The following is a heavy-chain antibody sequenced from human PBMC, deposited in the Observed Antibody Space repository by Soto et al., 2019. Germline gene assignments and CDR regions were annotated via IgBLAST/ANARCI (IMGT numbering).Heavy chain of an antibody. CDR3: ARDFSWFGELIASDY. V-gene: IGHV1-3*01. D-gene: IGHD3-10*01. J-gene: IGHJ4*02. Sequence: QVQLVQSGAEVKKPGASVKVSCKASGYTFTSYAMHWVRQAPGQRLEWMGGINAGNGNTNYSQKFQGRVTITRDTSASTAYMELSSLRSEDTAVYYCARDFSWFGELIASDYWGQGTLVTVSS. CDR2: INAGNGNT. CDR1: GYTFTSYA.